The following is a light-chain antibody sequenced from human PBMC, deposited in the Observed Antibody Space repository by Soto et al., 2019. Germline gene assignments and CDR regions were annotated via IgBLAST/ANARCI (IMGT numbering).Light chain of an antibody. V-gene: IGKV1D-16*01. CDR1: QGIGVR. Sequence: IQMTQSPSTLSASIGDRVTITCRASQGIGVRLAWFQQKPGKAPQYLIQSASTLQSGVPSRFSGSGSGTEFILTINSLQPEDVAIYYCQQYNDYQYTFGQGTKLEIK. CDR2: SAS. CDR3: QQYNDYQYT. J-gene: IGKJ2*01.